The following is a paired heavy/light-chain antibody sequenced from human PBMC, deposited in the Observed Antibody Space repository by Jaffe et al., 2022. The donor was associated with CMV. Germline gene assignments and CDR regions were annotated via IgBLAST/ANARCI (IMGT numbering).Heavy chain of an antibody. D-gene: IGHD3-3*01. V-gene: IGHV4-59*01. CDR1: GDSITNYY. CDR2: IYYSGSA. J-gene: IGHJ6*02. CDR3: ARIPGIWEYQLLQYYAMDV. Sequence: QVRLQESGPGLVKPSETLSLTCTVSGDSITNYYWSWIRLPPGRGLEWIGNIYYSGSANYNPSLKGRATISIDTSKTQFSLTVNSVTAEDTATYYCARIPGIWEYQLLQYYAMDVWGQGTTVTVSS.
Light chain of an antibody. CDR1: QSIDRY. CDR3: QQSYTTWT. J-gene: IGKJ1*01. CDR2: AAS. Sequence: DIQMTQSPSSLSASVGDSVTITCRASQSIDRYLSWYQQKPGKAPKLLIYAASSLQSGVPSRFSGSGSGTDFTLTITSLQPEDFASYYCQQSYTTWTFGPGTKVEIK. V-gene: IGKV1-39*01.